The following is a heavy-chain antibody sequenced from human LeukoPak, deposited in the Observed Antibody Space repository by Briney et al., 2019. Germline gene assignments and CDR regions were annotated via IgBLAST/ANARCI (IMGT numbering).Heavy chain of an antibody. CDR2: INWNGGST. Sequence: QPGGCLRLSCAASGFTFDDYGMSWVRQAPGKGLEWVSGINWNGGSTGYIDSVKGRFIISRDNAKTSLYLQMNSLRAEDTAFYYCARVGAQTGYYFDNWGQGTLVTVSP. CDR3: ARVGAQTGYYFDN. J-gene: IGHJ4*02. D-gene: IGHD1-26*01. CDR1: GFTFDDYG. V-gene: IGHV3-20*04.